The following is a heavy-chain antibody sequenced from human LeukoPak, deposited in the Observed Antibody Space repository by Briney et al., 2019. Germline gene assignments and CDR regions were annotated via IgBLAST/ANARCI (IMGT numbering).Heavy chain of an antibody. V-gene: IGHV3-7*03. CDR3: AREYSSGWDLGNWFDP. Sequence: GGSLRLSCAASGFTFSSYWMSWVRQAPGKGPECVANIKQDGSDKNYVDSVKGRFTISRDNAKNSLYLQMNSLRAEDTAVYYCAREYSSGWDLGNWFDPWGQGTLVTVSS. CDR2: IKQDGSDK. J-gene: IGHJ5*02. CDR1: GFTFSSYW. D-gene: IGHD6-19*01.